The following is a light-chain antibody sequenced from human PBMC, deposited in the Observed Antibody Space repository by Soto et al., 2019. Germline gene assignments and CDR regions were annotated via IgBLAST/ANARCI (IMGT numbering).Light chain of an antibody. CDR3: QQTYATPPT. J-gene: IGKJ1*01. Sequence: DIQMTQSPSSLSASVGDRVILTCRASQTIRTSLNWYQQKPGKDPKLLIYAASTLHSGVPSRFSGSGSGTDFTLSISNLQPEDFATYFCQQTYATPPTFGQGTKVEI. V-gene: IGKV1-39*01. CDR1: QTIRTS. CDR2: AAS.